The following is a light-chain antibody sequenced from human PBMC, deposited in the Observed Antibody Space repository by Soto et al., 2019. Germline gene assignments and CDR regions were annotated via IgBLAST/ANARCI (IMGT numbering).Light chain of an antibody. CDR3: QSYDSSLYGYV. V-gene: IGLV1-40*01. J-gene: IGLJ1*01. Sequence: QSVLTQPPSVSWAPGQRVTISYAGSSSSIGAGYDVHWYQQLPGAAPKLLIYANSNRPSGVPDRFSGSKSGTSASLAITGLQAEDEADYYCQSYDSSLYGYVFGSGTKVTVL. CDR1: SSSIGAGYD. CDR2: ANS.